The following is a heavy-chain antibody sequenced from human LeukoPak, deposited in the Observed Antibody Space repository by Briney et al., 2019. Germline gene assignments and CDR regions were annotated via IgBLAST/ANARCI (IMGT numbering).Heavy chain of an antibody. CDR1: GFTFSDYY. D-gene: IGHD3-10*01. Sequence: GGSLRLSCAASGFTFSDYYMSWISQAPGKGLEWVSYISSSGSTIYYADSVKGRFTISRDNAENSLYLQMNSLRVEDTAVYYCAREARFGELSLNYWGQGTLVTVSS. J-gene: IGHJ4*02. CDR3: AREARFGELSLNY. CDR2: ISSSGSTI. V-gene: IGHV3-11*04.